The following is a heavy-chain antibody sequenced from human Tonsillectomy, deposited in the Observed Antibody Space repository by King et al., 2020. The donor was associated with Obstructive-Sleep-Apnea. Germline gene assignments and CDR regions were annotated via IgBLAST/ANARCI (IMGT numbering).Heavy chain of an antibody. J-gene: IGHJ4*02. CDR2: IYYRGST. Sequence: QLQESGPGLVKPSETLSLTCNVSGDSISSSSYYWGWSRQPPGKGLEWIGNIYYRGSTYYNPSLTSRVTIFVDTSRNQFSLKLCSLTAADTAVYHCARFAYYYGSGSPGDYWGQGALVTVSS. D-gene: IGHD3-10*01. V-gene: IGHV4-39*01. CDR3: ARFAYYYGSGSPGDY. CDR1: GDSISSSSYY.